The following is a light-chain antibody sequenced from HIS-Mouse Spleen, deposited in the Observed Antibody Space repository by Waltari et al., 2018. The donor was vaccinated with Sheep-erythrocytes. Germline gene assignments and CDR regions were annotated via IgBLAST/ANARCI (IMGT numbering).Light chain of an antibody. J-gene: IGLJ2*01. CDR2: DDS. Sequence: SYVLTQPPSVSVAPGQTARITCGGNNIGSKSVHWYQQKPGQAPVLVVYDDSDRPSGIPKRVAGSNSGNTATLAITGLQAEDEADYYCQSYDSSLSGYVVFGGGTKLTVL. V-gene: IGLV3-21*02. CDR1: NIGSKS. CDR3: QSYDSSLSGYVV.